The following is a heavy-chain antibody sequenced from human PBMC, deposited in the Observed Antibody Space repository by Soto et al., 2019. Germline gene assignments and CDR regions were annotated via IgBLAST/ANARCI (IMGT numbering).Heavy chain of an antibody. CDR3: ARGPITIFVVLLGNWLDP. Sequence: GGSLRLSCAASGFTFSSYSMNWVRQAPGKGLEWVSYISSSSSTIYYADSVKGQFTISRDNAKNSLYLQMNSLRAEDTAVYYCARGPITIFVVLLGNWLDPWGQGTLVTVSS. CDR2: ISSSSSTI. CDR1: GFTFSSYS. D-gene: IGHD3-3*01. V-gene: IGHV3-48*01. J-gene: IGHJ5*02.